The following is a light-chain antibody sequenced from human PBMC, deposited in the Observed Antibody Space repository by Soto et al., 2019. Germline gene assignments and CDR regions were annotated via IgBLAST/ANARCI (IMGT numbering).Light chain of an antibody. J-gene: IGKJ4*01. Sequence: EIVLTQSPATLSLSPGERATLSCRASQSVTTFLAWYQQKPGQAPRLLIYDASDRAPGIPARFSGSGSATDFTLTINNLEPEDFAVYYCQQRTNWPLTFGGGAKLEV. V-gene: IGKV3-11*01. CDR3: QQRTNWPLT. CDR2: DAS. CDR1: QSVTTF.